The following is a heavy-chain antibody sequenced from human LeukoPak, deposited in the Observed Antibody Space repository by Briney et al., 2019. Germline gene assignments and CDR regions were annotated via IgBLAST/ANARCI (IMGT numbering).Heavy chain of an antibody. CDR1: GYSFTSYW. CDR2: IYPGDSDT. D-gene: IGHD4-23*01. Sequence: GESLKISCKGSGYSFTSYWIGWVRQMPGKGLEWMGIIYPGDSDTRYSPSFQGQVTISADKSISTAYLQWSSLKASDTAMYYCARQEGIYGGNSDQPDYWGQGTLVTVSS. J-gene: IGHJ4*02. V-gene: IGHV5-51*01. CDR3: ARQEGIYGGNSDQPDY.